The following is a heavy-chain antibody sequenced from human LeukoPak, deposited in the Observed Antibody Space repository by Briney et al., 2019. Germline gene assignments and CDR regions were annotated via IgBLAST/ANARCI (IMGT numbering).Heavy chain of an antibody. CDR1: GGSISGYF. D-gene: IGHD3-16*02. J-gene: IGHJ1*01. V-gene: IGHV4-4*07. CDR3: AREGGGSNRCLD. Sequence: PSETLSLTCTVSGGSISGYFGSWIRQPAGKGLEWIGRIYATGTTNYNPSLKSRVTMSVDTSKNQFSLNLTSVTAADTAVYYCAREGGGSNRCLDWGQGTLVTVSS. CDR2: IYATGTT.